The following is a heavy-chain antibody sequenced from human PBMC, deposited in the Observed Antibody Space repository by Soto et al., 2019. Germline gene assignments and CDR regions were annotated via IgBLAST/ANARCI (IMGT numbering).Heavy chain of an antibody. J-gene: IGHJ1*01. CDR1: GFTFSSYA. Sequence: GGSLRLSCAASGFTFSSYAMSWVRQAPGKGLEWVSAISGSGGSTYYADSVKGRFTISRDNSKNTLYLQMNSLRAEDTAVYYCSKDYPSSHMWYSTSQHYGHGTLVTVCS. CDR2: ISGSGGST. V-gene: IGHV3-23*01. D-gene: IGHD4-4*01. CDR3: SKDYPSSHMWYSTSQH.